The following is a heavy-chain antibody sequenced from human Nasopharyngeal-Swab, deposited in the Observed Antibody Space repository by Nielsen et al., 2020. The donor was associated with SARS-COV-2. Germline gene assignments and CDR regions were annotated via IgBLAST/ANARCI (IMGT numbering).Heavy chain of an antibody. Sequence: WIRQPPGKGLEWIGEINHSRSTNYNPSLKSRVTISVDTSKNQFSLKLSSVTAADTAVYYCARVRPYYDILTGYYTKNGGYYGMDVWGQGTTVTVSS. CDR2: INHSRST. J-gene: IGHJ6*02. CDR3: ARVRPYYDILTGYYTKNGGYYGMDV. V-gene: IGHV4-34*01. D-gene: IGHD3-9*01.